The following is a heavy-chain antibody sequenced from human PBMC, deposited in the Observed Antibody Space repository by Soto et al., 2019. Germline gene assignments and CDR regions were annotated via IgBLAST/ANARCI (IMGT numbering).Heavy chain of an antibody. V-gene: IGHV4-39*01. Sequence: SEPQSPTCTVSQGHITRSTVYWGWISKPPGKGLEWIGSVHYTGNTYYNPSLKSRVTISIDSSKNHLYLKLSSVTAADTAVYYCERHLYSADSSGYYGYWGQGALVTVSS. CDR2: VHYTGNT. J-gene: IGHJ4*02. CDR3: ERHLYSADSSGYYGY. CDR1: QGHITRSTVY. D-gene: IGHD6-19*01.